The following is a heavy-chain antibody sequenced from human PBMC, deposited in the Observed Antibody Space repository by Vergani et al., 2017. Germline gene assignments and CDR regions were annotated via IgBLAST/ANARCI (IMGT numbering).Heavy chain of an antibody. J-gene: IGHJ5*02. CDR2: INPNSGGT. CDR3: ARGSITSFGVVTSTAWFDP. CDR1: GYTFTGYY. Sequence: QVQLVQSGAEVKKPGASVKVSCKASGYTFTGYYMHWVRQAPGQGLEWMGWINPNSGGTNYAQKFQGRVTMTRDTSISTAYMELSRLRSDDTAVYYCARGSITSFGVVTSTAWFDPWGQGTLVTVSS. D-gene: IGHD3-3*01. V-gene: IGHV1-2*02.